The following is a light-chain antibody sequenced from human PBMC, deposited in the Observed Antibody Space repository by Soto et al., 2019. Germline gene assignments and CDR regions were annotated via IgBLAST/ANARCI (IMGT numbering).Light chain of an antibody. Sequence: QSVLTQPASVSGSPGQTITISCTGTSIDVGGYDYVSWHQQHPGKAPKLMIYDVSKRPSGVSNRFSGSKSGNTASLTISGLQAEDEADYYCGSKRGSTEGFGTGTKVTVL. V-gene: IGLV2-14*01. J-gene: IGLJ1*01. CDR3: GSKRGSTEG. CDR1: SIDVGGYDY. CDR2: DVS.